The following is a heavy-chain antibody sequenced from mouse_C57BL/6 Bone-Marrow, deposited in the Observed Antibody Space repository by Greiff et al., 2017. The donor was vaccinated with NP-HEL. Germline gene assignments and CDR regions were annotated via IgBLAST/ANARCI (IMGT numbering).Heavy chain of an antibody. J-gene: IGHJ2*01. D-gene: IGHD1-1*01. CDR3: ARAVVATRKYFDY. CDR1: GFTFSSYA. V-gene: IGHV5-4*03. Sequence: EVKLVESGGGLVKPGGSLKLSCAASGFTFSSYAMSWVRQTPEKRLEWVATISDGGSYTYYPDNVKGRFTISRDNAKNNLYLQMSHLKSEDTAMYYCARAVVATRKYFDYWGQGTTLTVSS. CDR2: ISDGGSYT.